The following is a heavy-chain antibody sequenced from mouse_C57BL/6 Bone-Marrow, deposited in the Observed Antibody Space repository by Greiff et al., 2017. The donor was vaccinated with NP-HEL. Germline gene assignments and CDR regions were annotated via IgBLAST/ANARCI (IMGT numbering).Heavy chain of an antibody. CDR1: GYSITSGYY. CDR3: ARTPGDRMDY. J-gene: IGHJ4*01. D-gene: IGHD3-3*01. Sequence: EVKLVESGPGLVKPSQSLSLTCSVTGYSITSGYYWNWIRQFPGNKLEWMGYISYDGSNNYNPSLKNRISITRDTSKNQFFLKLNSVTTEDTATYYCARTPGDRMDYWGQGTSVTVSS. V-gene: IGHV3-6*01. CDR2: ISYDGSN.